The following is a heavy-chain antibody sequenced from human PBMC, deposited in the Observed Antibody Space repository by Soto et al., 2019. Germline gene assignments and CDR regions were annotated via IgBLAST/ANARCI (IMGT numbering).Heavy chain of an antibody. Sequence: SETLSLTCTVSGGSISSYYWSWIRQPPGKGLEWIGYIYYIGSTNYNPSLKSRVTISVDTSKHQFSLKLSSVTAADTAVYYCARGRRRQLLNWFDPWGQGTLVTVSS. J-gene: IGHJ5*02. D-gene: IGHD2-2*01. V-gene: IGHV4-59*01. CDR1: GGSISSYY. CDR3: ARGRRRQLLNWFDP. CDR2: IYYIGST.